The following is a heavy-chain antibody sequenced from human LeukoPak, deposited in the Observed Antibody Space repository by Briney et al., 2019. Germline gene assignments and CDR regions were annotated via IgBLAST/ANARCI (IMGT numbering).Heavy chain of an antibody. CDR2: IYDGGST. Sequence: TGGSLGLSCAASGFIVSDNYMSWVRQAPGKGLEWVSIIYDGGSTYYADSVKGRFTISRDNSKNTLYLQMNSLRAEDTAVYYCGSVGAFDIWGQGTMVTVSS. CDR1: GFIVSDNY. V-gene: IGHV3-66*01. CDR3: GSVGAFDI. J-gene: IGHJ3*02.